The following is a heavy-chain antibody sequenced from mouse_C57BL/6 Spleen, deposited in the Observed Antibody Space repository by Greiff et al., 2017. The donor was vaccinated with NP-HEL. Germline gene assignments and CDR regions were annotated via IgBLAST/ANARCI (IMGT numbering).Heavy chain of an antibody. D-gene: IGHD1-1*01. CDR1: GFNIKNTY. V-gene: IGHV14-3*01. Sequence: EVQLQQSVAELVRPGASVKLSCTASGFNIKNTYMHWVKQRPEQGLEWIGRIDPANGNTKYAPKFQGKATITADTSSNTAYLQLSSLTSEDTAIYYCAPYSDGSSSWFAYWGQGTLVTVSA. J-gene: IGHJ3*01. CDR2: IDPANGNT. CDR3: APYSDGSSSWFAY.